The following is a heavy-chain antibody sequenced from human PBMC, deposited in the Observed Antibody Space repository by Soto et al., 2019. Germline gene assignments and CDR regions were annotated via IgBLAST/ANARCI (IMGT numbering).Heavy chain of an antibody. Sequence: VQLVESGGGVVQPGKSLRLSCTGSGFTFRAYGMHWVRQAPGKGLEWVSAISGTGGNTFYADSVKGRFTISRDNSKNTMYLQMNSLRAEDTAVYYCAKESMASAYADYWGQGTLVTVSS. CDR2: ISGTGGNT. V-gene: IGHV3-23*04. CDR3: AKESMASAYADY. CDR1: GFTFRAYG. J-gene: IGHJ4*02. D-gene: IGHD2-2*01.